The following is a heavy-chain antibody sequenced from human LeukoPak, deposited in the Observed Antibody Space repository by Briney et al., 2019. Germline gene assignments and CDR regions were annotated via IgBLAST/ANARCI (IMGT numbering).Heavy chain of an antibody. CDR2: IYYSGST. CDR1: GGSISSYY. J-gene: IGHJ4*02. CDR3: ARHVSGGYDWGEFDY. Sequence: SETLSLTCTVSGGSISSYYWSWIRQPPGKGLEWIGYIYYSGSTNYNPSLKSRVTISVDTSKSQFSLKLSSVTAADTAVYYCARHVSGGYDWGEFDYWGQGTLVTVSS. V-gene: IGHV4-59*08. D-gene: IGHD5-12*01.